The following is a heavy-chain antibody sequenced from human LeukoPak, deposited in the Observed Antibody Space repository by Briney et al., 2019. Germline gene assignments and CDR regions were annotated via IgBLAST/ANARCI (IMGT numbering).Heavy chain of an antibody. CDR1: GFTFSSYW. D-gene: IGHD3-22*01. CDR3: ALDYYDSSGHDAFDI. Sequence: GGSLRLSCAASGFTFSSYWMSWVRQAPGKGLEWVANIKQDGSEKYYVDSVKGRFTISRDNAKNSLYLQMNSLRAEDTAVYSCALDYYDSSGHDAFDIWGQGTMVTVSS. J-gene: IGHJ3*02. V-gene: IGHV3-7*01. CDR2: IKQDGSEK.